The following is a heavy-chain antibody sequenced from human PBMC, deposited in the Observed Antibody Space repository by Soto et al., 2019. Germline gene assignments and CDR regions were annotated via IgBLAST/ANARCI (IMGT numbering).Heavy chain of an antibody. Sequence: QVLLVESGGGLVKAGGSLRLSFAASGFIFSDYYMSWVRQTPGKGLEWVSYISTRSTYTNYADSVKGRFTISRDNTKNSLYLQMDSLRVEDTAVYYCARDLAWKRGKVGRYYYGMDVWGQGTTVTVSS. J-gene: IGHJ6*02. CDR1: GFIFSDYY. CDR3: ARDLAWKRGKVGRYYYGMDV. V-gene: IGHV3-11*06. D-gene: IGHD1-1*01. CDR2: ISTRSTYT.